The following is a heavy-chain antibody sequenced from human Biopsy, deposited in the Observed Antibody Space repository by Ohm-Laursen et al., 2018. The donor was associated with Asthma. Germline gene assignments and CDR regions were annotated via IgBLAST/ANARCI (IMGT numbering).Heavy chain of an antibody. Sequence: SVKVSCKASGYTFTDYYVMWLRQAPGQELEWMGGLIPVLGTPDHAQMFEGRVTITADESTSTAYMELSSLSSEDTAVYYCARGYSGSDRIVYYYSGLEVWGQGTTVTVSS. D-gene: IGHD5-12*01. J-gene: IGHJ6*02. V-gene: IGHV1-69*13. CDR2: LIPVLGTP. CDR3: ARGYSGSDRIVYYYSGLEV. CDR1: GYTFTDYY.